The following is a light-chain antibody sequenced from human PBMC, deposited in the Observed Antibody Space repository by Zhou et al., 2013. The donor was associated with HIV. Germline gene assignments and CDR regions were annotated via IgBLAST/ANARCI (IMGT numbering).Light chain of an antibody. Sequence: EIVLAQSPATLSVSPGERATLSCRASQSIGSNLAWYQQKPGQAPRLLIYGASTRATGIPDRFSGSGSGTDFTLTISRLEPEDFAVYYCQHYGSSRTFGQGTKVEIK. CDR1: QSIGSN. V-gene: IGKV3-20*01. CDR2: GAS. CDR3: QHYGSSRT. J-gene: IGKJ1*01.